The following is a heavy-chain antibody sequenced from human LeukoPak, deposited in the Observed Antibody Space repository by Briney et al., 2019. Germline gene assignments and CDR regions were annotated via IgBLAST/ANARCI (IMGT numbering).Heavy chain of an antibody. J-gene: IGHJ4*02. Sequence: PSETLSLTCAVYGGSFSGYYWTWIRQPPEKGLEWIGEINQSGDTNYNPSLKSRVTISVDTSKNQFSLKLTSVTAADTAVYYCARGPAATSRGLSYWGQGTLVTVSS. CDR1: GGSFSGYY. V-gene: IGHV4-34*01. CDR2: INQSGDT. CDR3: ARGPAATSRGLSY. D-gene: IGHD6-25*01.